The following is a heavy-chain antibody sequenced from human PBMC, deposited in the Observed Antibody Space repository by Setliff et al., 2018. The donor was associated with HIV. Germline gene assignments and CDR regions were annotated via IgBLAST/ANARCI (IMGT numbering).Heavy chain of an antibody. Sequence: SETLSLTCTVSGDSISSGGYYWSWIRQHPGKGLAWIGYIYYRGSTYYNPSLKSRVTISVDTSKNQFPLRLSSVTAADTDVYYGERAIRRAPPSDYLPGDGFDSWGQGTLVTVSS. J-gene: IGHJ4*02. D-gene: IGHD4-17*01. CDR3: ERAIRRAPPSDYLPGDGFDS. CDR1: GDSISSGGYY. V-gene: IGHV4-31*03. CDR2: IYYRGST.